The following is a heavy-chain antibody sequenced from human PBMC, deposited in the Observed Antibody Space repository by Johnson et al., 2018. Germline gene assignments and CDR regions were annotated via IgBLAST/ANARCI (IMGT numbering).Heavy chain of an antibody. CDR3: ASERDPWV. Sequence: QVQLQQSGPGLLKPSQTLSLTCAISGDSVYSNRAAWNWIRQSPSRGLEWLGRTYYRSKWYFNYAESVKSRITINPDTSKNQVSLQLESVTPDDTAVYYYASERDPWVWGKGTTVTVSS. CDR1: GDSVYSNRAA. CDR2: TYYRSKWYF. V-gene: IGHV6-1*01. J-gene: IGHJ6*04.